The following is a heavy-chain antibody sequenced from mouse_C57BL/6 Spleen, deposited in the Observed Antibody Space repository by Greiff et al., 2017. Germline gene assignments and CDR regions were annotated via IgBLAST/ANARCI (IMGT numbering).Heavy chain of an antibody. CDR2: ICSGGST. Sequence: QVQLKESGPGLVQPSQSLSITCTVSGFSFTSYGVHWVRQPPGKGLEWLGVICSGGSTAYYAAFISRLCISKDNSKSQVFFKMNSLQADDTAIYYCASFTTGFAYWGQGTLVTVSA. J-gene: IGHJ3*01. CDR1: GFSFTSYG. D-gene: IGHD2-12*01. V-gene: IGHV2-4*01. CDR3: ASFTTGFAY.